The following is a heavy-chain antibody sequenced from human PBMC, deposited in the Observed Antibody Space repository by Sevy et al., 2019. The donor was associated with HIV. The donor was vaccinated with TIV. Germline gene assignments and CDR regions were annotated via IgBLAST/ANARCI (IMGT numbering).Heavy chain of an antibody. Sequence: GGSLRLSCAASGFTFSAFGMHWVRQAPGKGLEWVAVIWFDGSNTYYSDSVKGRFTISRDIAKNTLHLQINSLRAEDAAVYYCARDLEFYDYGDYGPAFMPDFWGHGTLVTVSS. CDR2: IWFDGSNT. CDR1: GFTFSAFG. CDR3: ARDLEFYDYGDYGPAFMPDF. D-gene: IGHD4-17*01. V-gene: IGHV3-33*01. J-gene: IGHJ4*01.